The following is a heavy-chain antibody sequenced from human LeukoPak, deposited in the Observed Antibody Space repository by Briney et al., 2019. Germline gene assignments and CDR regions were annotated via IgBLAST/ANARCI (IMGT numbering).Heavy chain of an antibody. CDR3: ASNPGRGDWFDP. J-gene: IGHJ5*02. CDR2: ISESGSAT. V-gene: IGHV3-23*01. Sequence: GGSLRLSCAASGSSLAMSWVRQAPGKGQEWVSSISESGSATHHADSVKGRFTITRDNSKNTLYLQMNSLRAEDTAVYYCASNPGRGDWFDPWGQGTLVTVSS. D-gene: IGHD3-10*01. CDR1: GSSLA.